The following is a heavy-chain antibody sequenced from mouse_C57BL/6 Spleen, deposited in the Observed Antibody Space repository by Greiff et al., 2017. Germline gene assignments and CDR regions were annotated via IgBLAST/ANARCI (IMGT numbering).Heavy chain of an antibody. CDR3: TRRGRRDWYFDV. V-gene: IGHV1-15*01. CDR1: GYTFTDYE. Sequence: QVQLQQSGAELVRPGASVTLSCKASGYTFTDYEMHWVKQTPVHGLEWIGAIDPETGGTAYNQKFKGKAILTADKSSSTAYMELRSLTSEDSAVYYCTRRGRRDWYFDVWGTGTTVTVSS. J-gene: IGHJ1*03. CDR2: IDPETGGT. D-gene: IGHD1-1*01.